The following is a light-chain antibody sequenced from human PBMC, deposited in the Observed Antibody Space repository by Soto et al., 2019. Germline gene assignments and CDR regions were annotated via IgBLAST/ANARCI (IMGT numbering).Light chain of an antibody. CDR2: DIF. CDR3: QQYNSWTLT. J-gene: IGKJ4*01. V-gene: IGKV3-15*01. Sequence: EIVMMQSPATLSVSPGERPTLSGRDSQSVGSDLDWYQQTPGKAPRLVIYDIFTRETGVPTRIRCSGAGAACTRTISSLKYEDVEVYSCQQYNSWTLTFGGGTKVDIK. CDR1: QSVGSD.